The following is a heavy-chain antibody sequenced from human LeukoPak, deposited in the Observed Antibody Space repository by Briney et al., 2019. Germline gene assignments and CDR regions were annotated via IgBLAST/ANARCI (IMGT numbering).Heavy chain of an antibody. V-gene: IGHV5-51*01. CDR2: IYPGDSDT. J-gene: IGHJ3*02. CDR3: ARPYYYDSSGPGAFDI. D-gene: IGHD3-22*01. CDR1: GYSFTSYW. Sequence: GESLKISCKGSGYSFTSYWIGWVCQMPGKGLEWMGIIYPGDSDTRYSPSFQGQVTISADKFISTAYLQWSSLKASDTAMYYCARPYYYDSSGPGAFDIWGQGTMVTVSS.